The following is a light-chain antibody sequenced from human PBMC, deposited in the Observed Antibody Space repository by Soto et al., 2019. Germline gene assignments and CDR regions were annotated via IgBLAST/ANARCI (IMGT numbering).Light chain of an antibody. CDR2: AAS. CDR1: QSISSY. CDR3: QQSYSTPYT. V-gene: IGKV1-39*01. J-gene: IGKJ2*01. Sequence: DIQMTQPPSSLSASVGDRVTITCRASQSISSYLNWYQQNPGKAPKLLIYAASSLQSGVPSRFSGSGSGTDFTLTISRLHPEDFATYYCQQSYSTPYTFGQGTKLEIK.